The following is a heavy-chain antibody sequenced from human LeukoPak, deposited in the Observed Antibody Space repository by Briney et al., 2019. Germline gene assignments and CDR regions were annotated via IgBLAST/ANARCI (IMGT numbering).Heavy chain of an antibody. CDR1: DGSIYSYY. J-gene: IGHJ2*01. Sequence: SETLSLTCTVSDGSIYSYYWSWIRQPPGKGLEWIGHVSYSGSTNYNPSLNSRVTVSVDTPKSQISLNLSSVTAADTAVYYCARGFVAAAGTGWYFDLWGRGTLVTVSS. D-gene: IGHD6-13*01. CDR2: VSYSGST. V-gene: IGHV4-59*01. CDR3: ARGFVAAAGTGWYFDL.